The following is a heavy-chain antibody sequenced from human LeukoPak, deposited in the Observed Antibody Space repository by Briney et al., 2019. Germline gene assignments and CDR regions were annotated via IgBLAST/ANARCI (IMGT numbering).Heavy chain of an antibody. Sequence: GGSLRLSCAASGFTFSSYWMNWVRQAPRKGLEWVSYISSSGSTIYYADSVKGRFTISRDNAKNPLYLQMNSLRAEDTAVYYCAGLGITMIGGVWGKGTTVTISS. CDR3: AGLGITMIGGV. V-gene: IGHV3-48*04. CDR2: ISSSGSTI. D-gene: IGHD3-10*02. J-gene: IGHJ6*04. CDR1: GFTFSSYW.